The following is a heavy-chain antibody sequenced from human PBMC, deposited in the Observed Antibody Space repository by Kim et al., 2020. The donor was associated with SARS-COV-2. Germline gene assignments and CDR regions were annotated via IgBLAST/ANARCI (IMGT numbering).Heavy chain of an antibody. D-gene: IGHD1-1*01. CDR1: GGSISSSSYY. CDR2: IYYSGST. Sequence: SETLSLTCTVSGGSISSSSYYWGWIRQPPGKGLEWIGSIYYSGSTYYNPSLKSRVTISVDTSKNQFSLKLSSVTAADTAVYYCASPGARTNYYYYGMDVWGQGTTVTVSS. CDR3: ASPGARTNYYYYGMDV. J-gene: IGHJ6*02. V-gene: IGHV4-39*01.